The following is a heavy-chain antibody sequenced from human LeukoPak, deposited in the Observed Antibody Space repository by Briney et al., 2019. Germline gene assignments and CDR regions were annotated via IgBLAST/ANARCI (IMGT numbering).Heavy chain of an antibody. D-gene: IGHD3-10*01. CDR3: ARGSGPGAKTNWFDP. V-gene: IGHV4-39*01. J-gene: IGHJ5*02. Sequence: PSETLSLTCTVSGGSISSNNYYWGWIRQPPGKGLEWIGTIYYTGSTYYNPSLKSRVTISVDTSKNQFSLKLSSVTAADTAVHYCARGSGPGAKTNWFDPWGQGTLVLVSS. CDR1: GGSISSNNYY. CDR2: IYYTGST.